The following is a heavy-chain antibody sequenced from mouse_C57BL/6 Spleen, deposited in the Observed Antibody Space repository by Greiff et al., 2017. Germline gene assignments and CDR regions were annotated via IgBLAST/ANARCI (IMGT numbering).Heavy chain of an antibody. CDR2: ISYDGSN. D-gene: IGHD2-2*01. CDR3: ARGGYGYDGDY. Sequence: VQLKESGPGLVKPSQSLSLTCSVTGYSITSGYYWNWIRQFPGNKLEWMGYISYDGSNNYNPSLKNRISITRDTSKNQFFLKLNSVTTEDTATDDCARGGYGYDGDYWGQGTTLTVSS. J-gene: IGHJ2*01. V-gene: IGHV3-6*01. CDR1: GYSITSGYY.